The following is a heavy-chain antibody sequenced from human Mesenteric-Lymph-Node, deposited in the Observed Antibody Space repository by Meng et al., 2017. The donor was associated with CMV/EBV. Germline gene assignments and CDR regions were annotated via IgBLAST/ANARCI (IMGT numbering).Heavy chain of an antibody. CDR2: INVYNGKT. V-gene: IGHV1-18*01. J-gene: IGHJ5*02. CDR1: GHTFSSHG. CDR3: ARDGGIAAAGTPGDNWFDP. Sequence: ASVKVSCKASGHTFSSHGLSWVRQAPGQGPEWMGWINVYNGKTKYVQKLQGRVTMTTDTSTSTAYMELRSLRSDDTAVYYCARDGGIAAAGTPGDNWFDPWGQGTLVTVSS. D-gene: IGHD6-13*01.